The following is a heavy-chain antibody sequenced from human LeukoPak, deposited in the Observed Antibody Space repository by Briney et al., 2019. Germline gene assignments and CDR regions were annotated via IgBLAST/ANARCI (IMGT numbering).Heavy chain of an antibody. CDR1: GLTFSNAW. CDR2: IKKKIDGGTT. D-gene: IGHD3-9*01. V-gene: IGHV3-15*01. J-gene: IGHJ6*02. CDR3: TTNILTGFGLYGMDV. Sequence: GGSLRLSCAASGLTFSNAWMSWVRQAPGKGLEWVGLIKKKIDGGTTDYAAPVKGRFTISRDDSTTTLYLHMNSLKTEDTAVYFCTTNILTGFGLYGMDVWGQGTTVTVSS.